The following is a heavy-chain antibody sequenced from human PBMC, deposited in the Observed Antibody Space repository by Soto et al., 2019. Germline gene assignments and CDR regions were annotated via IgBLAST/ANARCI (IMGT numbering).Heavy chain of an antibody. CDR3: ARAYDSTGYNWGY. CDR2: INPNTGGT. V-gene: IGHV1-2*04. Sequence: ASVKVSCKASGYIFTGYYLHWVRQAPGQGFEWMGWINPNTGGTNYAQKFQGWVTMTRDTSISTAYMELSRLTSDDTAVYYCARAYDSTGYNWGYWGQGTRVTVS. D-gene: IGHD3-22*01. CDR1: GYIFTGYY. J-gene: IGHJ4*02.